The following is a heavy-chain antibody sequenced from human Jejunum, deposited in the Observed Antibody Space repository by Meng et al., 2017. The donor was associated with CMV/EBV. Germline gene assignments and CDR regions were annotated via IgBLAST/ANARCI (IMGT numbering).Heavy chain of an antibody. V-gene: IGHV1-69*06. CDR2: IIPVLRTT. CDR3: ARDRYYDTSGHYYESGY. J-gene: IGHJ4*02. CDR1: VTFSNYA. D-gene: IGHD3-22*01. Sequence: VTFSNYAITWVRQARGQGLEWVGGIIPVLRTTNDAQKFQDRVNITAERSTTTAYMELTSLTSEDTAVYYCARDRYYDTSGHYYESGYWGQGTLVTVSS.